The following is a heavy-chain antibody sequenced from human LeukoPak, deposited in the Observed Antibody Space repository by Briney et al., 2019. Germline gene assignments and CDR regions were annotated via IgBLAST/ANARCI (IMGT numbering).Heavy chain of an antibody. J-gene: IGHJ3*01. CDR3: ARDRAVAGTNLDAFDF. V-gene: IGHV1-2*02. Sequence: ASVKVSCKASGYTFTGYYMHWVRQAPGQGLEWMGWINPNSGATKYAQKFQGRVTMTRDTSISTAYMELSRLRSDDTAVFYCARDRAVAGTNLDAFDFWGQGTMVTVSS. CDR2: INPNSGAT. CDR1: GYTFTGYY. D-gene: IGHD6-19*01.